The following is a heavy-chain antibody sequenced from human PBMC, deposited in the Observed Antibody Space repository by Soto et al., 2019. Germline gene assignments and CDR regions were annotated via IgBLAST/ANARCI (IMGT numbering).Heavy chain of an antibody. Sequence: ASVKVSCKASGYTFTSYGISWVRQAPGQGLEWMGWIGAYNGNTNYAQKLQGRVTMTTDTSTSTAYMELRSLRSDDTAVYYCARDMTWAGRLAPALWGQGTTVTVSS. D-gene: IGHD6-25*01. CDR1: GYTFTSYG. CDR3: ARDMTWAGRLAPAL. CDR2: IGAYNGNT. J-gene: IGHJ6*02. V-gene: IGHV1-18*01.